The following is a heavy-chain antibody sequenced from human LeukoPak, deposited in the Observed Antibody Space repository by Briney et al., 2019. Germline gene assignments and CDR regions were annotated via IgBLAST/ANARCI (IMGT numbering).Heavy chain of an antibody. CDR1: GFTFSSYE. CDR3: AREGVVSFDY. CDR2: ISSSGSTI. J-gene: IGHJ4*02. V-gene: IGHV3-48*03. D-gene: IGHD2-15*01. Sequence: GGSLRLSCAASGFTFSSYEMNWVRQAPGKRLGWVSYISSSGSTIYYADSVKGRFTISRDNAKNSLYLQMNSLRAEDTAVYYCAREGVVSFDYWGQGTLVTVSS.